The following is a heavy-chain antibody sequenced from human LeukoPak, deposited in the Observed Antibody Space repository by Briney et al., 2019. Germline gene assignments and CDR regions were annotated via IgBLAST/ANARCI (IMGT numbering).Heavy chain of an antibody. J-gene: IGHJ5*02. D-gene: IGHD2-2*02. V-gene: IGHV1-18*01. CDR1: GYPFTSYN. Sequence: ASLKDSCKASGYPFTSYNINWVRQAPGQRLECMGWISAYNGDTNYAQNLQGRVTMTTDTSTDTAYMELRSLRSDDTAVYYCARDGLSYTNPNNWFDPWGQGTLVTVSS. CDR2: ISAYNGDT. CDR3: ARDGLSYTNPNNWFDP.